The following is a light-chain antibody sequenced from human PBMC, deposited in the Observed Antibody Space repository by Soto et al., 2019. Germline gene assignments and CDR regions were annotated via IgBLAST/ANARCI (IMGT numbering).Light chain of an antibody. CDR1: ANIRNY. J-gene: IGKJ2*01. CDR3: QQSYRTPYT. CDR2: AAS. Sequence: DIQMTQSPSSLSASVGDRVTIACRASANIRNYLNWYQHKPGKAPKLLIYAASSLQSGVPSRFSGRGSGTDFTLTISSLQPEDFATYYCQQSYRTPYTFGQGTKLEI. V-gene: IGKV1-39*01.